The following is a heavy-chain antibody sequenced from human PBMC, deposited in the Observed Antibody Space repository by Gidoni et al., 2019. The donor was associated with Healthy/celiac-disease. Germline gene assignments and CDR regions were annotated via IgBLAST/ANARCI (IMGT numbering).Heavy chain of an antibody. CDR2: ISGSGGST. V-gene: IGHV3-23*01. CDR3: AKDVASYYSDY. J-gene: IGHJ4*02. D-gene: IGHD6-6*01. Sequence: EVQLLESGGGLVQPGGSLRLSCSASGFTLSSYAMSWVRQAPGKGLEWGSAISGSGGSTYYADSVKGRFTISRDNSKNTLYLQMNSLRAEDTAVYYCAKDVASYYSDYWGQGTLVTVSS. CDR1: GFTLSSYA.